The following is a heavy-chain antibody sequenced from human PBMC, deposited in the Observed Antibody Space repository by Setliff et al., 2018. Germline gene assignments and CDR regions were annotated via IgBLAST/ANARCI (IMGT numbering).Heavy chain of an antibody. CDR1: GYTFTDFG. D-gene: IGHD3-22*01. CDR2: ISPYSFKT. Sequence: ASVKVSCKASGYTFTDFGINWVRQAPGQGLEWMGWISPYSFKTNYPQKFLGRVTMTTDTSTSTAYMELKSLRSDDTAVYYCARINFYVSSGYYYAPDYWGQGTLVTVSS. V-gene: IGHV1-18*01. J-gene: IGHJ4*02. CDR3: ARINFYVSSGYYYAPDY.